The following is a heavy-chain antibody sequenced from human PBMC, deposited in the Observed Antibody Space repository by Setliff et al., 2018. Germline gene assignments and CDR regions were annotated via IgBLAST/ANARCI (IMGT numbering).Heavy chain of an antibody. D-gene: IGHD2-21*01. V-gene: IGHV5-51*01. Sequence: GESLKISCKGSGYSVTDYWIAWVRQTPGKGLEWMGTIYPGNADTRYSPSFQGQVTISTDTSINTAFLQWNNLKASDTAVYYCARRGERFFNWFDPWGQGTLVTVSS. CDR1: GYSVTDYW. CDR2: IYPGNADT. CDR3: ARRGERFFNWFDP. J-gene: IGHJ5*02.